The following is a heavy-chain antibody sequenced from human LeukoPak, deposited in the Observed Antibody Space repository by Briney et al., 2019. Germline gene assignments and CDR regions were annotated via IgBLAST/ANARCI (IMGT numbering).Heavy chain of an antibody. Sequence: GGSLRLSCAASGFTFSSYSMNWVRQAPGKGLEWVSSISSSSSYIYYAGSVKGRFTISRDNAKNSLYLQMNSLRVEDTAVYYCAREGRVSGYDFDCWGQGTLVTVSS. D-gene: IGHD5-12*01. CDR3: AREGRVSGYDFDC. J-gene: IGHJ4*02. V-gene: IGHV3-21*01. CDR2: ISSSSSYI. CDR1: GFTFSSYS.